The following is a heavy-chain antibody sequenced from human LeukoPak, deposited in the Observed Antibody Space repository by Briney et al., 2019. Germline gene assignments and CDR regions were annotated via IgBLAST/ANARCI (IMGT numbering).Heavy chain of an antibody. J-gene: IGHJ6*04. CDR2: INSDGSST. V-gene: IGHV3-74*01. D-gene: IGHD6-6*01. CDR3: ARAVRYYGMDV. CDR1: GFTFSSYW. Sequence: PRGSLRLSCAASGFTFSSYWMHWVRQAPGKGLVWVSRINSDGSSTSYADSVKGRFTISRDNAKNTLYLQMNSLRAEDTAVYYCARAVRYYGMDVWGKGTTVTVSS.